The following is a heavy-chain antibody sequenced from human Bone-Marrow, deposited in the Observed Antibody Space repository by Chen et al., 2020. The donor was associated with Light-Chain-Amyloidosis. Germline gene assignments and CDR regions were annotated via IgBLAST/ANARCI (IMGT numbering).Heavy chain of an antibody. J-gene: IGHJ6*02. V-gene: IGHV3-23*01. Sequence: EVHLLESGGGLVQPGGCLRLSCAASGFTFSSYAMSWVRQAPGKGLGWVSAISGSGDSKYYADSVKGRFTISRDNSKNTLYLQMNSLRAEDTAVYYCAKVKLSSGYMYYYYGMDVWGQGTTVTVSS. D-gene: IGHD3-22*01. CDR3: AKVKLSSGYMYYYYGMDV. CDR1: GFTFSSYA. CDR2: ISGSGDSK.